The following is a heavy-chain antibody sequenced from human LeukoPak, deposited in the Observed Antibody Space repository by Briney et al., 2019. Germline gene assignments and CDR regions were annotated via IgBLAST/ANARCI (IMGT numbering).Heavy chain of an antibody. D-gene: IGHD3-22*01. J-gene: IGHJ4*01. Sequence: GESLMLYCKGSGYSFTSYGITWVRQMPGKGLEWMGTIDPSDSYTNYSPSFQGHVTISADKSISTAYLQWSSLKASDTAMYYCAYAVGDYHSFDYWGHGNPVTVSS. CDR1: GYSFTSYG. V-gene: IGHV5-10-1*01. CDR3: AYAVGDYHSFDY. CDR2: IDPSDSYT.